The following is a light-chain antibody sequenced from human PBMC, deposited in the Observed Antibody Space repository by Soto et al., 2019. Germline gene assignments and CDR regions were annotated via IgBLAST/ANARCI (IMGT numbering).Light chain of an antibody. V-gene: IGKV3-20*01. CDR3: QQYGSSPYT. Sequence: EIVLTQSPGTLSLSPGERATLSCRASQSVSSSYLAWYQQKPGQAPRLFIYGASSWATGIPDRFSGSGSGTDFTLTISRLEPEGFGVYYCQQYGSSPYTLDQGTKLEIK. CDR1: QSVSSSY. CDR2: GAS. J-gene: IGKJ2*01.